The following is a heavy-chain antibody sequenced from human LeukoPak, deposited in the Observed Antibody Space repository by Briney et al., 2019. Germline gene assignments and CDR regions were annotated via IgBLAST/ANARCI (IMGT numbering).Heavy chain of an antibody. CDR3: ARPLVGAIPPYYMDV. CDR2: IYPGDSDT. Sequence: GESLQISCKGSGYSFTSYWIGWVRQMPGKGLEWMGIIYPGDSDTRYSPSFQGQVTISADKSISTAYLQWSSLKASDTAMYYCARPLVGAIPPYYMDVWGKGTTVTVSS. CDR1: GYSFTSYW. V-gene: IGHV5-51*01. D-gene: IGHD1-26*01. J-gene: IGHJ6*03.